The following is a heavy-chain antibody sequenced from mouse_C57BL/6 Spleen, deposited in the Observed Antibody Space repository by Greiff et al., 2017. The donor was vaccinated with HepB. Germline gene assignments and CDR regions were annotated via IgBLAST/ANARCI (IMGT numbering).Heavy chain of an antibody. Sequence: EVKLMESGGGLVKPGGSLKLSCAASGFTFSDYGMHWVRQAPEKGLEWVAYISSGSSTIYYADTVKGRFTISRDNAKNTLFLQMTSLRSEDTAMYYCARPMGYALYFDYWGQGTTLTVSS. CDR2: ISSGSSTI. CDR1: GFTFSDYG. D-gene: IGHD2-2*01. V-gene: IGHV5-17*01. J-gene: IGHJ2*01. CDR3: ARPMGYALYFDY.